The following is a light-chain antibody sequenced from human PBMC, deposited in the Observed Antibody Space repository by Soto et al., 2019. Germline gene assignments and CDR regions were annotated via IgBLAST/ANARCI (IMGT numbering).Light chain of an antibody. CDR1: SSDVGGYNY. J-gene: IGLJ1*01. V-gene: IGLV2-14*01. CDR2: EVS. CDR3: SSYTSSTTLVV. Sequence: HSVLTQPASVSGSPGQSITISCTGTSSDVGGYNYVSWYQQHPGKAPKLMIYEVSNRPSGVSNRFSGSKSGNTASLTISGLQAEDEADYYCSSYTSSTTLVVFGTGTKVT.